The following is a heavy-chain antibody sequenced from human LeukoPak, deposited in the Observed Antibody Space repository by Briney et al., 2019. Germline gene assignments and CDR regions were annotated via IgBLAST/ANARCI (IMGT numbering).Heavy chain of an antibody. Sequence: GGSLRLSCAASGFTFSSYAMSWVRQAPGKGLEWVSAISDSGGSTYYADSVKGRFTISRDNSKNTLYLQMNSLRAEDTAVYYCAKGGLRLGELSLFDYWGQGTLVTVSS. J-gene: IGHJ4*02. CDR2: ISDSGGST. V-gene: IGHV3-23*01. D-gene: IGHD3-16*02. CDR3: AKGGLRLGELSLFDY. CDR1: GFTFSSYA.